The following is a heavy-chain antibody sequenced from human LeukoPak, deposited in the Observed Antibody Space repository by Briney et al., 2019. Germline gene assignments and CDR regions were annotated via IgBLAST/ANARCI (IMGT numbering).Heavy chain of an antibody. CDR3: ARRYDFWSGYPPPLDY. Sequence: SETLSLTCAVFGGSFSGYYWNWIRQPPGKGLEWIGQINPSRNTNYNPSLKSRVTISVDTSKKQFSLKLSSVTAADTDVYYCARRYDFWSGYPPPLDYWGQGTLVTVSS. CDR1: GGSFSGYY. V-gene: IGHV4-34*01. J-gene: IGHJ4*02. CDR2: INPSRNT. D-gene: IGHD3-3*01.